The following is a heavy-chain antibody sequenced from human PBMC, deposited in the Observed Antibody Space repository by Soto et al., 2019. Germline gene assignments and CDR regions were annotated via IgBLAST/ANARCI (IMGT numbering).Heavy chain of an antibody. J-gene: IGHJ6*03. D-gene: IGHD6-13*01. Sequence: QVQLQQWGAGLLKPSETLSLTCAVYGGSFTGYYWSWIRQPPGKGLAWIGEINNSGSTNYNPSLKIRVTISVDTSKNQFSLKLSSVTAADTAVYYCARGVKQQLRADRNYYYRDVRGKGTTVSVSS. V-gene: IGHV4-34*01. CDR2: INNSGST. CDR3: ARGVKQQLRADRNYYYRDV. CDR1: GGSFTGYY.